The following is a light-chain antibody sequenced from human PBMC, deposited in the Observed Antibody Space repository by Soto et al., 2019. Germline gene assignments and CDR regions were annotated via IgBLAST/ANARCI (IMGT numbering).Light chain of an antibody. J-gene: IGKJ1*01. CDR3: QQYGSAWT. Sequence: EKGMTQSPARLAGSPGGRATLSCRASQSITSNYLAWYQQKPGQAPSLLIFRASSRAPGIPDRFSGSGSGTDFTLTISRLEPEDFAVYSCQQYGSAWTFGQGTKVDIK. V-gene: IGKV3-20*01. CDR1: QSITSNY. CDR2: RAS.